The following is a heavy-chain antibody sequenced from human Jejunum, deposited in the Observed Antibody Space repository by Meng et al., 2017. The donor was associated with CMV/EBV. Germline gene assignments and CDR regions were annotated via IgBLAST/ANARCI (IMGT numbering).Heavy chain of an antibody. D-gene: IGHD5-18*01. CDR1: GYTCTSYA. V-gene: IGHV7-4-1*02. J-gene: IGHJ2*01. CDR3: ARSGRIQLWYWYFDL. Sequence: AGYTCTSYAMNWVRQAPGQGLEWMGWINTNTGNPTYAQGFTGRFVFSLDTSVSTAYLQINSLEAEDTAVYYCARSGRIQLWYWYFDLWGRGTLVTVSS. CDR2: INTNTGNP.